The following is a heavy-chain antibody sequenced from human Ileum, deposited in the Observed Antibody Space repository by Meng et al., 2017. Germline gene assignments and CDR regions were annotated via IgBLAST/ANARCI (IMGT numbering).Heavy chain of an antibody. D-gene: IGHD5-18*01. CDR2: IYWDDDT. J-gene: IGHJ4*02. CDR3: GHWDRFGYVNADY. V-gene: IGHV2-5*02. Sequence: HSTLGAHGPALLVPARTLTLTCTFAVFSPGAGCGCVVWSRQPPGKALEWLALIYWDDDTRYRPSLKSRLTITKDTPKNQVVLTMTNMDPVDTATYYCGHWDRFGYVNADYWGQGTLVTVSS. CDR1: VFSPGAGCGC.